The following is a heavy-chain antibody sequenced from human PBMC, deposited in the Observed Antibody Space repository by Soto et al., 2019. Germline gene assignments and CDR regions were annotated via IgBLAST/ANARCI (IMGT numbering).Heavy chain of an antibody. CDR1: GFIFSNYG. Sequence: QVQLVQSGGGVVQPGRSLRLSCAASGFIFSNYGMHWVRQAPGTGLVWVAVISHTGQGQSYADSVKGRFTLSRDNSKNTQYLQTNSQRADDTAASYWARESTARASHMLDMWGQGTMVTVSS. J-gene: IGHJ3*02. V-gene: IGHV3-30*03. CDR2: ISHTGQGQ. D-gene: IGHD2-2*01. CDR3: ARESTARASHMLDM.